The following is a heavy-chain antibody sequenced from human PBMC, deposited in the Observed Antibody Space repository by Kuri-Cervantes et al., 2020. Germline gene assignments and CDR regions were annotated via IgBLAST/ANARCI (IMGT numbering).Heavy chain of an antibody. Sequence: ASVKVSCKASGYTFTSYGISWVRQAPGQGLEWMGRSSVYNGDTNYAQKFQGRVTLTSDRSSNTVAMELRSLRSDDTAVYYCASSTSLHGNVDYWGQGTLVTVSS. CDR2: SSVYNGDT. V-gene: IGHV1-18*01. CDR1: GYTFTSYG. D-gene: IGHD5-24*01. J-gene: IGHJ4*02. CDR3: ASSTSLHGNVDY.